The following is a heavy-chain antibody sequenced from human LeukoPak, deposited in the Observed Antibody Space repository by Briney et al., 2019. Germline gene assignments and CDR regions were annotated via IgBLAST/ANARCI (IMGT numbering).Heavy chain of an antibody. CDR3: ARDLGFMGGYYPHFDY. CDR2: ISSSSSYI. Sequence: PGGSLRLSCAASGFTFSSYNINWVRQAPGKGLEWVSSISSSSSYIYYADLVKGRFTISRDDAKNSLYLQMNSLRAEDTAVYYCARDLGFMGGYYPHFDYWGQGTLVTVSS. J-gene: IGHJ4*02. CDR1: GFTFSSYN. D-gene: IGHD3-22*01. V-gene: IGHV3-21*01.